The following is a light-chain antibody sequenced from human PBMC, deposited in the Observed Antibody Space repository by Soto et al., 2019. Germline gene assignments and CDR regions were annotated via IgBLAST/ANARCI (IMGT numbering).Light chain of an antibody. CDR1: QSVSSSY. CDR2: GAS. J-gene: IGKJ1*01. CDR3: QHYCSSRGT. Sequence: EIVLTQSPGTLSLSPGERATLSCRASQSVSSSYLAWYQQKPGQAPRLLIDGASSRATGIPDRLSGSGSGTDFTLTISRLEPEDFAVYYCQHYCSSRGTFGQGPKVEIK. V-gene: IGKV3-20*01.